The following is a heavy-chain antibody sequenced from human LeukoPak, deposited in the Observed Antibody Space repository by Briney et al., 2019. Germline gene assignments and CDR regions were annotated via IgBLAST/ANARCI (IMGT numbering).Heavy chain of an antibody. CDR1: GFTFSSYS. J-gene: IGHJ4*02. V-gene: IGHV3-21*01. CDR2: ISSSSSCI. Sequence: PGGSLRLSCAASGFTFSSYSMNWVRQAPGKGLEWVSSISSSSSCIYYADSVKGRFTISRDNAKNSLYLQMNSLRAEDTAVYYCACLVFESPIDYWGQGTLVTVSS. D-gene: IGHD2-8*01. CDR3: ACLVFESPIDY.